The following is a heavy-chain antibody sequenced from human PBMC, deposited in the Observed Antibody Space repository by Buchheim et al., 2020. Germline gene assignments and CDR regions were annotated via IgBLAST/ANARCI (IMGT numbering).Heavy chain of an antibody. Sequence: QVQLQQWGAGLLKPSETLSLTCAVYGGSFSGYYCSWIRQPPGKGLEWIGEINHSGSTNYNPSLKSRVTISVDTSTNQFSLELSSVTAADTAVYYCARGWGYCRSTSCYYDYWGQGTL. D-gene: IGHD2-2*01. CDR2: INHSGST. J-gene: IGHJ4*02. CDR3: ARGWGYCRSTSCYYDY. V-gene: IGHV4-34*01. CDR1: GGSFSGYY.